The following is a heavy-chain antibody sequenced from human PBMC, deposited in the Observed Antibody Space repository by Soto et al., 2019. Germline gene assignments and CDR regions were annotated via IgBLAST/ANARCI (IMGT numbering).Heavy chain of an antibody. Sequence: QVQLVQSGAEVMKPGASVKVSCKASGYTFTTYGVSWVRQAPGQGLEWMGWISAYIGNTHYAQKFQGRVTMTTDTSTSTAYMELRHLRSDDTAVYYCARDIYNSSSYYYPYYFDYWGQGTLVSVSS. CDR1: GYTFTTYG. CDR3: ARDIYNSSSYYYPYYFDY. CDR2: ISAYIGNT. V-gene: IGHV1-18*01. J-gene: IGHJ4*02. D-gene: IGHD3-22*01.